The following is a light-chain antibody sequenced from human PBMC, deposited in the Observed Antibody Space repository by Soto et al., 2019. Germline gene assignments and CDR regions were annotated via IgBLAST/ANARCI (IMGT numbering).Light chain of an antibody. J-gene: IGLJ1*01. CDR3: AAWDDSLSGRYV. V-gene: IGLV1-47*01. CDR2: RNN. Sequence: QSVLTQPPSASGTPGQRVTISCSGSSSNIGSNYVYWYQQLPGTAPKLLIYRNNQRPSGVPDRFSGSKSGTSASLAISGLRSEDEADYYCAAWDDSLSGRYVFGTGTNLTVL. CDR1: SSNIGSNY.